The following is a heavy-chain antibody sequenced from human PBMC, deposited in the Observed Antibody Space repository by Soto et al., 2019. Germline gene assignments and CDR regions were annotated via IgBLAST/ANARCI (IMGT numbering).Heavy chain of an antibody. Sequence: ASVKVSCKASGYTFTSYGISCVRQAPGQGLEWMGWISAYNGNTNYAQKLQGRVTMTTDTSTSTAYMELRSLRSDDTAVYYCARVPIMITFGGVSNNWFDPWGQGTLVTVSS. CDR2: ISAYNGNT. J-gene: IGHJ5*02. V-gene: IGHV1-18*01. D-gene: IGHD3-16*01. CDR1: GYTFTSYG. CDR3: ARVPIMITFGGVSNNWFDP.